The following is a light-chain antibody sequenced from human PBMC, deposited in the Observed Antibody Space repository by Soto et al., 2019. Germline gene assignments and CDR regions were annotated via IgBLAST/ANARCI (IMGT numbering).Light chain of an antibody. CDR1: SSDIGSYNY. CDR2: DVT. J-gene: IGLJ1*01. CDR3: TSYTSSYTYV. V-gene: IGLV2-14*03. Sequence: QSVLPQPASVSGSPGQSITISCTGTSSDIGSYNYVSWYQQHPGKAPKLMIYDVTNRPSGVSNRFSGSKSGNTASLTISGLQAEDEADYYCTSYTSSYTYVFGTGTKVTVL.